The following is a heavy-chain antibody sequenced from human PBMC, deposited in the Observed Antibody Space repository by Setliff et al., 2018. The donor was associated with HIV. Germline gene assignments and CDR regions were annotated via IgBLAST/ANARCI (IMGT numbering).Heavy chain of an antibody. V-gene: IGHV1-18*01. CDR3: VRDDVGYCSGGSCYHLFDTFDI. J-gene: IGHJ3*02. D-gene: IGHD2-15*01. Sequence: ASVKVSCKASGYSFTNYGISWVRQAPGQGFEWMGWISSYNDNTNYALNLQGRVTMTTDTSTSTAYMELRSLRSDDTAVYYCVRDDVGYCSGGSCYHLFDTFDIWGQGTVVTVSS. CDR1: GYSFTNYG. CDR2: ISSYNDNT.